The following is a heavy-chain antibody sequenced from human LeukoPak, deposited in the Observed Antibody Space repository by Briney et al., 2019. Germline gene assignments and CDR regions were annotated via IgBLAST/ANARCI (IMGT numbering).Heavy chain of an antibody. V-gene: IGHV5-51*01. Sequence: GESLKISCQVSGYIFTHYWIGWVRLTPGKGVESMGIIYPADSHTTYSPPFQGQVSISADKSISTVYLQWSSLKPSDTAIYYCARQSRDGSKTRGYYFDYWGQGTLVTVSS. CDR3: ARQSRDGSKTRGYYFDY. J-gene: IGHJ4*02. D-gene: IGHD3-10*01. CDR1: GYIFTHYW. CDR2: IYPADSHT.